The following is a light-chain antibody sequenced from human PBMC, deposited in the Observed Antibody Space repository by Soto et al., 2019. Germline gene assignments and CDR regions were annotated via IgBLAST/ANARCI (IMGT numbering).Light chain of an antibody. Sequence: QSALTQPASVSGCPGQSITISCTGTSSDVGDYNYVSWYQQHPGKAPKLMIYDVSNRPSGVSNRFSGSKSGNTASLTISGLQAEDEADYYCSSYTSTSNYVFGTGTKLTVL. CDR3: SSYTSTSNYV. V-gene: IGLV2-14*01. CDR1: SSDVGDYNY. J-gene: IGLJ1*01. CDR2: DVS.